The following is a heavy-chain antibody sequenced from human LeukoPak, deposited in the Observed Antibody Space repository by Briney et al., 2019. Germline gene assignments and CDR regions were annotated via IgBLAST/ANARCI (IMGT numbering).Heavy chain of an antibody. J-gene: IGHJ4*02. D-gene: IGHD3-22*01. V-gene: IGHV3-11*01. Sequence: GAPLRLSCAAAGFTFSDYYMSWIRQAPGKGLEWVSYISSSGSTIYYADSAKGRFTISRDNAKNSLYLQMNSLRAEDTAVYYCARGDYYDSSEYFDYWGQGTLVTVSS. CDR3: ARGDYYDSSEYFDY. CDR2: ISSSGSTI. CDR1: GFTFSDYY.